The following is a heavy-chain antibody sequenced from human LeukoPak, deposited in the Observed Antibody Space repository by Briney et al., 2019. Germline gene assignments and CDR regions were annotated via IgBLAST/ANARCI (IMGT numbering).Heavy chain of an antibody. CDR3: AIRSVYCSGGRCQIDY. D-gene: IGHD2-15*01. CDR1: GYTLTELS. V-gene: IGHV1-24*01. Sequence: ASVKVSCKVSGYTLTELSMHWVRQAPGKGVEWMGGFDPEDGETIYAQKFQGRVTMTEDTSTDTAYMELSSLRSEDTAVYYCAIRSVYCSGGRCQIDYWGQGTLVTVSS. CDR2: FDPEDGET. J-gene: IGHJ4*02.